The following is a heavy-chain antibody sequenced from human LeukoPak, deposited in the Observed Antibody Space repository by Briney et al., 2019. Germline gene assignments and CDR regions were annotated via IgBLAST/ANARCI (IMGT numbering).Heavy chain of an antibody. D-gene: IGHD6-19*01. V-gene: IGHV4-61*08. CDR3: ARVRGSSGWYPRGDFDY. CDR2: IYYSGST. J-gene: IGHJ4*02. Sequence: SETLSLTCTVSGGSISSGDYYWSWIRQPPGKGLEWIGYIYYSGSTNYNPSLKSRVTISVDTSKNQFSLKLSSVTAADTAVYYCARVRGSSGWYPRGDFDYWGQGTLVTVSS. CDR1: GGSISSGDYY.